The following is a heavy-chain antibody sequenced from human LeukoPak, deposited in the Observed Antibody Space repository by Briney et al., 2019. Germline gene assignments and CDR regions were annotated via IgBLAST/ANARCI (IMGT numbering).Heavy chain of an antibody. Sequence: GGSLRLSCAASGFTFSDYYMSWIRQAPGKGLEWISYITSSGSAIYYADSVKGRFTISRDNARNSLYLQMNNLRAEDTAVYYCARDYVSTGFTFDYGGQGTLVTVSS. J-gene: IGHJ4*02. CDR2: ITSSGSAI. CDR3: ARDYVSTGFTFDY. V-gene: IGHV3-11*01. D-gene: IGHD3-22*01. CDR1: GFTFSDYY.